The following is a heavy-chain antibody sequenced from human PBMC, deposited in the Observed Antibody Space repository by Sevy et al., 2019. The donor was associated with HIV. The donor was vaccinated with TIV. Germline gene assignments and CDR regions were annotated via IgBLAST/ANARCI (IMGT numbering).Heavy chain of an antibody. D-gene: IGHD5-12*01. CDR3: ASVEMATITKGYFDY. CDR2: IYYSGST. V-gene: IGHV4-39*01. Sequence: SETPSLTCTVSGGSISSSSYYWGWIRQPPGKGLEWIGSIYYSGSTYYNPSLKSRVTISVDTSKNQFSLKLSSVTAADTAVYYCASVEMATITKGYFDYWGQGTLVTVSS. CDR1: GGSISSSSYY. J-gene: IGHJ4*02.